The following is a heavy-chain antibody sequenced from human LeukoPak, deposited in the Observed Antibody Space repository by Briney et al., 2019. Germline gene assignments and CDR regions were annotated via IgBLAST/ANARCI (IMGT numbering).Heavy chain of an antibody. J-gene: IGHJ4*02. CDR2: ISGSGGST. CDR1: GFTFSSYA. CDR3: AKGSYSSGWSLEDY. Sequence: GGSLRLSCAASGFTFSSYAMSWVRQAPGKGLEWVSAISGSGGSTYYADSVKGRFTISRDNAKNSLYLQMNSLRAEDTALYYCAKGSYSSGWSLEDYWGQGTLVTVSS. D-gene: IGHD6-19*01. V-gene: IGHV3-23*01.